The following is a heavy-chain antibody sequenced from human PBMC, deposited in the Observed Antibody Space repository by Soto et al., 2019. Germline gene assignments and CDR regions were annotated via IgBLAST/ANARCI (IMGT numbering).Heavy chain of an antibody. D-gene: IGHD2-2*01. CDR1: GYTFTSYY. CDR2: INPSGGST. CDR3: ALLRSSNSARLNGYYMDV. V-gene: IGHV1-46*03. Sequence: QVQLVQSGAEVKKPGASVKVSCKASGYTFTSYYMHCVRQAPGQGLEWMGIINPSGGSTSYAQKFQGRVTMTRDTSTSTVYMEQSSLRSEDTAVYYCALLRSSNSARLNGYYMDVWGKGTTVTVSS. J-gene: IGHJ6*03.